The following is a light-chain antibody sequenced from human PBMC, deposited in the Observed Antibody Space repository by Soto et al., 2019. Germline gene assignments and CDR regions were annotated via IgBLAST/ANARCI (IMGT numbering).Light chain of an antibody. J-gene: IGLJ1*01. CDR3: SSYTSSSTLRV. CDR2: EVS. CDR1: SSDVGGYNY. V-gene: IGLV2-14*01. Sequence: QSVLTQPASVSGSPGQSITISCTGTSSDVGGYNYVSWYQQHPGKAPKLMIYEVSNRPSGVSNRFSGSKSGNTASLTISGLQADDEADYYCSSYTSSSTLRVFGTGTKLTVL.